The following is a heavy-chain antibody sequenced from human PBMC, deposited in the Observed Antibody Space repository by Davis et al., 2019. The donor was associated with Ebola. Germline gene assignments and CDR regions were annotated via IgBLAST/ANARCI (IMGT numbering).Heavy chain of an antibody. Sequence: PSETLSLTCTVSGDSITNGDSYWTWIRQPPGKGLEWIGYIHYSGSTYYNPSLKSRLTMSIDTSKNQFSLKLNSVTAADTAVYYCAKEEAPMISLGLDVWGQGTTVVVSS. CDR1: GDSITNGDSY. CDR3: AKEEAPMISLGLDV. CDR2: IHYSGST. V-gene: IGHV4-30-4*01. D-gene: IGHD3/OR15-3a*01. J-gene: IGHJ6*02.